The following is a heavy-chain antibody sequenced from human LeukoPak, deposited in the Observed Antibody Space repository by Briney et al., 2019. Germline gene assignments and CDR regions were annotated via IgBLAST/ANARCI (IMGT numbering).Heavy chain of an antibody. J-gene: IGHJ4*02. CDR1: GFTFSSYG. CDR2: IWYDGSNK. Sequence: GGSLRLSCAASGFTFSSYGMHWVRQAPGKGLEWVAVIWYDGSNKYYADSVKGRFTISRDNSKNTLYLQMNSLRAEDTAVYYCARGGYYYDRAFGYWGQGTLVTVSS. V-gene: IGHV3-33*01. CDR3: ARGGYYYDRAFGY. D-gene: IGHD3-22*01.